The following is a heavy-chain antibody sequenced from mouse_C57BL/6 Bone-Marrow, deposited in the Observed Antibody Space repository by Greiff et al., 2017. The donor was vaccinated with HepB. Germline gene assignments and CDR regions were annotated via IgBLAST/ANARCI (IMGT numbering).Heavy chain of an antibody. CDR2: IWWDDDK. J-gene: IGHJ2*01. D-gene: IGHD2-4*01. V-gene: IGHV8-8*01. CDR3: ARIAEGYYDMYYFDY. Sequence: ESGPGILQPSQTLSLTCSFSGFSLSTFGMGVGWIRQPSGKGLEWLAHIWWDDDKYYNPALKSRLTISKDTSKNQVFLKIANVDTADTATYYCARIAEGYYDMYYFDYWGQGTTLTVSS. CDR1: GFSLSTFGMG.